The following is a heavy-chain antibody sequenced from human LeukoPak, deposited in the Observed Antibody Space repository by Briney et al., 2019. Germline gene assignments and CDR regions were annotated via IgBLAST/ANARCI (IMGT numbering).Heavy chain of an antibody. V-gene: IGHV3-74*01. J-gene: IGHJ6*03. D-gene: IGHD3-9*01. CDR2: IYSEGSRT. Sequence: GGSLRLSCAGSGFTLSSYWMHWVRQGPGKGLVWVSRIYSEGSRTTYADSVRGRFTISRDNSKNTLYLQMNSLRAEDTAVYYCAKCILTGYYKGYMDVWGKGTTVTISS. CDR3: AKCILTGYYKGYMDV. CDR1: GFTLSSYW.